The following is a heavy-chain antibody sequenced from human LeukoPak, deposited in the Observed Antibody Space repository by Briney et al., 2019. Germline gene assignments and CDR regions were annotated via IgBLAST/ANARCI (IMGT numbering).Heavy chain of an antibody. V-gene: IGHV3-33*01. CDR3: ARAYSRESGYDFVFGY. CDR2: IRYDGSTI. CDR1: GFTFSDYA. J-gene: IGHJ4*02. Sequence: GGSLRLSCAASGFTFSDYAMHWVRQAPGKGLEWVAVIRYDGSTIYYADSVKGRFTISRDDSKKTLYLQMDSLRAEDTAVYYCARAYSRESGYDFVFGYWGQGTLVTVSS. D-gene: IGHD5-12*01.